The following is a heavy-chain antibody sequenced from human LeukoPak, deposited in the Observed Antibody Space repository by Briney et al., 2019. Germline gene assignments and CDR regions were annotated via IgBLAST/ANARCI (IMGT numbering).Heavy chain of an antibody. J-gene: IGHJ5*02. V-gene: IGHV1-46*01. Sequence: APVKVSCKASGYTFTGYYMHWVRQAPGQGLEWMGIINPSGGSTSYAQKFQGRVTMTRDMSTSTVYMELSSLRSEDTAVYYCARVREGPYCGGDCTQNWFDPWGQGTLVTVSS. CDR3: ARVREGPYCGGDCTQNWFDP. CDR2: INPSGGST. CDR1: GYTFTGYY. D-gene: IGHD2-21*02.